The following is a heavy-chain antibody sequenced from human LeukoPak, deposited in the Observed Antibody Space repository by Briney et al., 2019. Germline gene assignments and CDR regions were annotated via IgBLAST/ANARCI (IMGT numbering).Heavy chain of an antibody. CDR3: ARGERAAAEPGWFDP. CDR2: MASDGSNK. Sequence: GGSLRLSCAASGFTFTSHAMHWVRQAPGKELEWATVMASDGSNKYFADSVKGRFTISRDNAKNSLYLQMNSLRAEDTAVYYCARGERAAAEPGWFDPWGQGTLVTVSS. D-gene: IGHD6-13*01. CDR1: GFTFTSHA. J-gene: IGHJ5*02. V-gene: IGHV3-30*04.